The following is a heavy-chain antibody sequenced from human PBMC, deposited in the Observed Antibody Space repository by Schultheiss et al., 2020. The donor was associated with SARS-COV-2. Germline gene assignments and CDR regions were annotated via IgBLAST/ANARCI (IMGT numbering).Heavy chain of an antibody. V-gene: IGHV3-23*01. CDR2: IRGSGSNT. CDR1: GFSFSIYD. D-gene: IGHD3-10*01. Sequence: GGSLRLSCAASGFSFSIYDMSWVRQAPGKGLEWVSGIRGSGSNTYYADSVKGRFTISRDNSKNTLYLQMNSLRAEDTAVYYCATATMVGYYYYGMDVWGQGTTVTVSS. J-gene: IGHJ6*02. CDR3: ATATMVGYYYYGMDV.